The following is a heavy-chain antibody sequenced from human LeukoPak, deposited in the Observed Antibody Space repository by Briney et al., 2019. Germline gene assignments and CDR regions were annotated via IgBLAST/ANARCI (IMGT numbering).Heavy chain of an antibody. D-gene: IGHD1-26*01. CDR1: GGSISSYY. CDR2: IYTSGST. CDR3: AREELPNIDVGFDP. J-gene: IGHJ5*02. V-gene: IGHV4-4*07. Sequence: SETLSLTCTVSGGSISSYYWSWIRQPAGKGLEWIGRIYTSGSTNYNPSLKSRVTMSVDTSKNQFSLKLSSVTAADTAVYYCAREELPNIDVGFDPWGQGTLVTVSS.